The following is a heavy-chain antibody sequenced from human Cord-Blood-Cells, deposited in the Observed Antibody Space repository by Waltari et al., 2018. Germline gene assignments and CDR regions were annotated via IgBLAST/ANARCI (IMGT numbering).Heavy chain of an antibody. J-gene: IGHJ2*01. CDR3: ASPSSSSSYWYFDL. CDR1: GGSISSGGYY. V-gene: IGHV4-31*03. CDR2: IYYSGST. D-gene: IGHD6-6*01. Sequence: QVQLQESGPGLVKPSQTLTLTCTVSGGSISSGGYYWSWIRQHPGKGLEWIGYIYYSGSTYYNPSLKRRVTISVDTSKNQFSLKLSSVTAADTAVYYCASPSSSSSYWYFDLWGRGTLVTVSS.